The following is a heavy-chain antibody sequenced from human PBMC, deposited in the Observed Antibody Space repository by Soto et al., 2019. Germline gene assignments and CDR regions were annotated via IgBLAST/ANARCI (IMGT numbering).Heavy chain of an antibody. J-gene: IGHJ4*02. V-gene: IGHV1-2*02. CDR1: GYTFTCYY. CDR3: ARNLRIQRAHDSSGYYVY. Sequence: ASVKVSCKASGYTFTCYYMHWVRQAPGQGLEWMGWINPNSGGTNYAQKFQGRVTMTRDTSISTAYMELSRLRSDDTAVYYCARNLRIQRAHDSSGYYVYWGQGTLVTVSS. D-gene: IGHD3-22*01. CDR2: INPNSGGT.